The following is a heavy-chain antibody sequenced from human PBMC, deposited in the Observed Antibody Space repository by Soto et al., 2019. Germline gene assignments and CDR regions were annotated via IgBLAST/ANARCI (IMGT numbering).Heavy chain of an antibody. CDR2: INAGNGNT. CDR3: ARRVAVAGYFDY. V-gene: IGHV1-3*01. Sequence: QVQLVQSGAEVKKPGASVKVSCKASGYTFTSYAMHWVRQAPGQRLEWMGWINAGNGNTKYSHKFQGRVTITRDTSANTAYMELSSLRSEDTAVYYCARRVAVAGYFDYWGQGTLVTVSS. CDR1: GYTFTSYA. J-gene: IGHJ4*02. D-gene: IGHD6-19*01.